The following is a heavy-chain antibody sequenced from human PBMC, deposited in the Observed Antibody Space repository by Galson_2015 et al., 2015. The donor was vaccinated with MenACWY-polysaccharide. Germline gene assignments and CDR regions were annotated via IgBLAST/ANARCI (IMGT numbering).Heavy chain of an antibody. J-gene: IGHJ4*02. D-gene: IGHD3-16*01. Sequence: SLRLSCAASGVTFSNYGMHWVRQAPGKGLEWVAVISYDGGTKYYADSVKGRFTISRDKSRNTLYLQMDSLRPEDTAVYFCAREGDTYRSGLYGSWGQGSLVTVPS. CDR1: GVTFSNYG. CDR3: AREGDTYRSGLYGS. V-gene: IGHV3-30*03. CDR2: ISYDGGTK.